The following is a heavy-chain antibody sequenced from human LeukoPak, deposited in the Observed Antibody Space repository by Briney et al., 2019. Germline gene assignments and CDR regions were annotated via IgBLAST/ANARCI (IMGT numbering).Heavy chain of an antibody. J-gene: IGHJ6*02. Sequence: SETLTLTCAAYGGSFSGYDWSWIRQPPGKGLEWIGEINHSGSTNYNPSLKSRVTISVDTSKNQFSLKLSSVTAADTAVYYCARGAYYDILTGYYMAYYGMDVWGQGTTVTVSS. V-gene: IGHV4-34*01. CDR2: INHSGST. CDR1: GGSFSGYD. D-gene: IGHD3-9*01. CDR3: ARGAYYDILTGYYMAYYGMDV.